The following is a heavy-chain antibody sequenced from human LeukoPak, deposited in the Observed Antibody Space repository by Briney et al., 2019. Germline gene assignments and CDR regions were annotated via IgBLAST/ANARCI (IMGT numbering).Heavy chain of an antibody. Sequence: GGSLRLSCAASGFTFSSYAMYWVRQAPGKGLEWVSTITGSGDGTYYADSVKGRFTISRDNSKNTLYLQMNSLRAEDTAVYYCSGVMAYFAYWGQGTLVTVSS. J-gene: IGHJ4*02. D-gene: IGHD3-16*01. CDR2: ITGSGDGT. V-gene: IGHV3-23*01. CDR1: GFTFSSYA. CDR3: SGVMAYFAY.